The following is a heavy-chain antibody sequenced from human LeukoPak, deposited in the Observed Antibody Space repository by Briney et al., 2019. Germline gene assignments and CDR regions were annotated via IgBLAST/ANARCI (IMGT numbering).Heavy chain of an antibody. J-gene: IGHJ5*02. V-gene: IGHV4-59*01. CDR1: SGSISTYY. CDR3: ARGPGPIAMFDP. CDR2: IHYSGST. Sequence: PSETLSLTCTVSSGSISTYYWSWIRQPPGEGLEWIGYIHYSGSTNYNPSLKSRVSISFETSKSHFTLNLTSVTAADTAVYDCARGPGPIAMFDPRGQGTLVTASS.